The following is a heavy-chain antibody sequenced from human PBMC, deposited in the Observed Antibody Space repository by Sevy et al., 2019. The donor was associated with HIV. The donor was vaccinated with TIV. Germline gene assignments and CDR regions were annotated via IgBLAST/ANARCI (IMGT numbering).Heavy chain of an antibody. V-gene: IGHV3-23*01. CDR1: GFTFDNNA. CDR2: ISGSGFST. CDR3: AKVYYYDSGTVIPRGMDV. Sequence: GRSLRLSCAASGFTFDNNAMYWVRQAPGKGLEWVSAISGSGFSTNYAGSVKGRFTISRDISKTTLYLQMNSLRAEDTAVYYCAKVYYYDSGTVIPRGMDVWGQGTTVTVSS. D-gene: IGHD3-10*01. J-gene: IGHJ6*02.